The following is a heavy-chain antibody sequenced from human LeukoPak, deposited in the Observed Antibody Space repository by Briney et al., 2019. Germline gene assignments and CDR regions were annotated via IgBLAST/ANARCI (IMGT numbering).Heavy chain of an antibody. CDR2: IYYGGST. Sequence: SETLSLTCTVSGGSISSYYWSWIRQPPGKGLEWIGYIYYGGSTNYNPSLKSRVTISVDTSKNQFSLKLSSVTAADTAVYYCARDLHDYYYYYGMDVWGQGTTVTVSS. J-gene: IGHJ6*02. V-gene: IGHV4-59*01. CDR3: ARDLHDYYYYYGMDV. CDR1: GGSISSYY.